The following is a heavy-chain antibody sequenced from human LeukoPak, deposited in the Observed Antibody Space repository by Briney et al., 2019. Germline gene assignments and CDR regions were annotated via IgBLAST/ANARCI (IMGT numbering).Heavy chain of an antibody. CDR2: TNHSGST. D-gene: IGHD3-10*01. J-gene: IGHJ4*02. CDR1: GGSFSGYY. CDR3: ARPKHYYGSGSYLVY. Sequence: SETLSLTCAVYGGSFSGYYWSWIRQPPGKGLEWIGETNHSGSTNYNPSLKSRVTISVDTSKNQFSLKLSSVTAADTAVYYCARPKHYYGSGSYLVYWGQGTLVTVSS. V-gene: IGHV4-34*01.